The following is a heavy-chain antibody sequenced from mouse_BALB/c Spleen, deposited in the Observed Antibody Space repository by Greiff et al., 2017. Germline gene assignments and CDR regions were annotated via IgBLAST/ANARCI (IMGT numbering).Heavy chain of an antibody. V-gene: IGHV5-6-3*01. Sequence: EVKLQESGGGLVQPGGSLKLSCAASGFTFSSYGMSWVRQTPDKRLELVATINSNGGSTYYPDSVKGRFTISRDNAKNTLYLQMSSLKSEDTAMYYCARASVVGDWYFDVWGAGTTVTVSS. CDR3: ARASVVGDWYFDV. J-gene: IGHJ1*01. CDR2: INSNGGST. CDR1: GFTFSSYG. D-gene: IGHD1-1*01.